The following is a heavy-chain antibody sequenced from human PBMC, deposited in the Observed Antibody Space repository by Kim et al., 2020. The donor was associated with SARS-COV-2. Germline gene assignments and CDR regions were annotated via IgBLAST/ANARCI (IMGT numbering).Heavy chain of an antibody. J-gene: IGHJ5*02. CDR3: TRTKFNWFDP. CDR2: GSA. Sequence: GSADYNPSLKSRITMSVDESKHQFYLKLTSVTAADSALCYCTRTKFNWFDPWGQGVLVTVSS. V-gene: IGHV4-34*10.